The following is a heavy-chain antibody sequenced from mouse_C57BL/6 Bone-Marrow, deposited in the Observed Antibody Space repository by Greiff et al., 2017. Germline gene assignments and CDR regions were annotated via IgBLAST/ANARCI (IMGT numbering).Heavy chain of an antibody. V-gene: IGHV1-55*01. Sequence: VQLQESGAELVKPGASVKMSCKASGYTFTSYWITWVKQRPGQGLEWIGDIYPGSGSTKYNEKFKSKATLTVDTSSSTAYMQLSSLTSEDSAVXYCARIGRYYDYTCDDWGRGTTLTVSS. CDR3: ARIGRYYDYTCDD. D-gene: IGHD2-4*01. CDR1: GYTFTSYW. CDR2: IYPGSGST. J-gene: IGHJ2*01.